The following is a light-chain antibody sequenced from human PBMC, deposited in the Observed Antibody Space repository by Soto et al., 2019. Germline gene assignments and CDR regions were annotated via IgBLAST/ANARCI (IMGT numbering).Light chain of an antibody. CDR1: NSDVGGYNH. Sequence: QSVLTQPASVSGSPGQSITISCTGTNSDVGGYNHVSWYQQNAGKAPKLMIYGVSNRPSGVSSRFSGSKSGNTASLTISGLQAEDEADYYCSSYTDSSNYVFGTGTKV. CDR3: SSYTDSSNYV. V-gene: IGLV2-14*01. J-gene: IGLJ1*01. CDR2: GVS.